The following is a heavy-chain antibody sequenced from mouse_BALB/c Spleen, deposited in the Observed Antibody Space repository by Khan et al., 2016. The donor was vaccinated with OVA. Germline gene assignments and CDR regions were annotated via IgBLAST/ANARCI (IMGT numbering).Heavy chain of an antibody. V-gene: IGHV5-6*01. CDR1: GFTFSSYG. D-gene: IGHD2-1*01. CDR3: ARADYGNEYYAIDY. Sequence: EVELVESGGDLVKPGGSLKVSCAASGFTFSSYGMSWVRQTPDKRLEWVATISSGGSYTYFPDSVKGRFTISRDNAKNTLYIQMSSLKSEDTAMYYCARADYGNEYYAIDYWGQGTSVTVSS. CDR2: ISSGGSYT. J-gene: IGHJ4*01.